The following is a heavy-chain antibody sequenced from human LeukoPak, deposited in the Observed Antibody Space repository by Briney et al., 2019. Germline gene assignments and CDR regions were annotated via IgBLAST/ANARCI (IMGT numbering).Heavy chain of an antibody. V-gene: IGHV3-33*01. CDR2: IWSDGSKK. CDR1: GFSFGSYA. Sequence: GRSLRLSCVASGFSFGSYAMHWVHQAPGKGLEGVAAIWSDGSKKYYADSVKGRFTISRDNSRNTLYLQMNSLRAEDTAVYYCAREGASAISHAFDVWGQGTIVTVSS. CDR3: AREGASAISHAFDV. J-gene: IGHJ3*01. D-gene: IGHD3-16*01.